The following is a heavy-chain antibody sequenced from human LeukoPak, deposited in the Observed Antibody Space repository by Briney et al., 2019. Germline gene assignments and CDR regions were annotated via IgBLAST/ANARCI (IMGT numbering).Heavy chain of an antibody. D-gene: IGHD1-1*01. CDR1: GGTFSSYA. Sequence: SVKVSCKASGGTFSSYAISWVRQAPGQGLEWMGGIIPIFGTANYAQKFQGRVTMTTDTSTSTAYMELRSLRSDDTAVYYCARDWNWNDAHFDYWGQGTLVTVSS. CDR3: ARDWNWNDAHFDY. CDR2: IIPIFGTA. V-gene: IGHV1-69*05. J-gene: IGHJ4*02.